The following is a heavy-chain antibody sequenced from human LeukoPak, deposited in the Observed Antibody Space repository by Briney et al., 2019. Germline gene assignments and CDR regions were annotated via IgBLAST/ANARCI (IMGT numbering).Heavy chain of an antibody. Sequence: GGSLRLSCGASGSTFNDHYMDWVRQAPGKGLEWVGRSRNKANGYTTAYAASVKGRFTISRDDSKNSLYLQMNSLKTEDTAVYYCASLLGSWGQGTLVIVSS. CDR3: ASLLGS. V-gene: IGHV3-72*01. CDR1: GSTFNDHY. CDR2: SRNKANGYTT. J-gene: IGHJ5*02. D-gene: IGHD2-15*01.